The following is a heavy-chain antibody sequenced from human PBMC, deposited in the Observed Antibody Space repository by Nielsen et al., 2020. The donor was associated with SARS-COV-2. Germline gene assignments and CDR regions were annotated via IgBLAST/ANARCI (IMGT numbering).Heavy chain of an antibody. CDR1: GFTFCSYW. CDR2: INSDGSST. CDR3: ARDWWQELNPFGMDV. Sequence: GGSLRLSCAASGFTFCSYWMHWVRQAPGKGLVWVSRINSDGSSTSYADSVKGRFTISRDNAKNTLYLQMNSLRAEDTAVYYCARDWWQELNPFGMDVWGQGTTVTVSS. V-gene: IGHV3-74*01. D-gene: IGHD6-13*01. J-gene: IGHJ6*02.